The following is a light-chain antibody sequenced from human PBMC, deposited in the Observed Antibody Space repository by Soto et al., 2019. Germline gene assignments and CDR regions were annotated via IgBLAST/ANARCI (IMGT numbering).Light chain of an antibody. Sequence: QSVLTQPPSASGSPGQSVTISCTGTSIDVGGYNYVSWYQQHPGKAPKLMIYEVSKRPSGVPDRFSGSKSGNTASLTVSGLQAEDEADYYCSSYAGNKNVFGNGTKVTVL. V-gene: IGLV2-8*01. CDR1: SIDVGGYNY. J-gene: IGLJ1*01. CDR3: SSYAGNKNV. CDR2: EVS.